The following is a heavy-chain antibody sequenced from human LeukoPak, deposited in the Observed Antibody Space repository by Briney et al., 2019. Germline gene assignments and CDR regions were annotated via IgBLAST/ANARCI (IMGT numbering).Heavy chain of an antibody. Sequence: GGSLRLSCAASGFTFSSYGMHWVRQAPGKGLEWVAFIRYDGSNKYYADSVKGRFTISRDNSKNTLYLQMNSLRAEDTAVYYCARESVVAATQGAFDIWGQGTMVTVSS. CDR1: GFTFSSYG. V-gene: IGHV3-30*02. D-gene: IGHD2-15*01. CDR2: IRYDGSNK. J-gene: IGHJ3*02. CDR3: ARESVVAATQGAFDI.